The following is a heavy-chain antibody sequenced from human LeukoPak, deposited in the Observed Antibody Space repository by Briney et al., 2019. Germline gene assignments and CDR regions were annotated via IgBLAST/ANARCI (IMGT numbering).Heavy chain of an antibody. Sequence: GASVKVSCKASGYTFTSYDINWVRQATGQGLEWMGWMNPNSGNTGYAQKFQGRVTMTRNTSISTAYMELSGLRSEDTAVYCCARVEEQQLVGINWFDPWGQGTLVTVSS. CDR1: GYTFTSYD. D-gene: IGHD6-13*01. J-gene: IGHJ5*02. CDR2: MNPNSGNT. CDR3: ARVEEQQLVGINWFDP. V-gene: IGHV1-8*01.